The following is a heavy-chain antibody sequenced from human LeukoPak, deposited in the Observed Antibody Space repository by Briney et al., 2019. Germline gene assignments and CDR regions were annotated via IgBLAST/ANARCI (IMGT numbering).Heavy chain of an antibody. V-gene: IGHV1-2*02. J-gene: IGHJ4*01. CDR2: INPNRGGT. Sequence: AAVKVSCKAPGYTFTGHYMQWVRQAPGQGLEWMGWINPNRGGTNYAQKLQGRVTMTTDTSISTAYMELSRLRSAETPVYCLVRGAFARYWGQGTLVTVSS. CDR3: VRGAFARY. CDR1: GYTFTGHY.